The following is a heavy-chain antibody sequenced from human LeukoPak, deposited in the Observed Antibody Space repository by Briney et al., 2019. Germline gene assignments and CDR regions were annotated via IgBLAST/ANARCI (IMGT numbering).Heavy chain of an antibody. Sequence: SETLSLTCTVSGGSVSSGSYYWSWIRQPPGKGLEWIGYIYYSGSTNYNPSLKSRVTISVDTSKNQFSLKLSSVTAADTAVYYRARTDSSGWYYFDYWGQGTLVTVSS. CDR3: ARTDSSGWYYFDY. V-gene: IGHV4-61*01. J-gene: IGHJ4*02. CDR2: IYYSGST. CDR1: GGSVSSGSYY. D-gene: IGHD6-19*01.